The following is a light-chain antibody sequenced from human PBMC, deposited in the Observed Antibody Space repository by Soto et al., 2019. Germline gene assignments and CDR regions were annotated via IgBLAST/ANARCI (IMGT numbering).Light chain of an antibody. CDR2: MVS. CDR3: TSPTPGSLYV. Sequence: QSVLTQPASLSGSPGQSITISCTGTSSDVGNYNYVSWYQQYPGRVPKLLIYMVSNRPSGVSNRFSGSKSGNTAPLTISGLQAEDEADYFCTSPTPGSLYVFGTGTKVTVL. J-gene: IGLJ1*01. V-gene: IGLV2-14*01. CDR1: SSDVGNYNY.